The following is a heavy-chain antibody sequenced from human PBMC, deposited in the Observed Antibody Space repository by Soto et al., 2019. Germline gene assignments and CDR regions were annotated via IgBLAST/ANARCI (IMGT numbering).Heavy chain of an antibody. CDR3: ARDRQIWLAHYYGMDV. CDR1: GFTFSSYS. Sequence: GSLRLSCASSGFTFSSYSMNWVRQAPGKGLEWVSYISSSSSTIYYADSVKGRFTISRDNAKNSLYLQMNSLRDEDTAVYYCARDRQIWLAHYYGMDVWGKGPTVNVS. D-gene: IGHD5-18*01. V-gene: IGHV3-48*02. CDR2: ISSSSSTI. J-gene: IGHJ6*04.